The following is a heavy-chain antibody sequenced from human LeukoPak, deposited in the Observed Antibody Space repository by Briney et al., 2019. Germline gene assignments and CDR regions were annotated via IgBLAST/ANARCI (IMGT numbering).Heavy chain of an antibody. J-gene: IGHJ4*01. CDR2: VDYSGST. CDR1: GGSISTYY. V-gene: IGHV4-59*01. Sequence: SETLSLTCTVSGGSISTYYWSWIRQPPGKGLEWIGYVDYSGSTNYSPSLKSRVTMSVDTSKKQFSLKLSSVTAADTAVYYCARDFDGDYYFRYWGQEPWSPSPQ. CDR3: ARDFDGDYYFRY. D-gene: IGHD3/OR15-3a*01.